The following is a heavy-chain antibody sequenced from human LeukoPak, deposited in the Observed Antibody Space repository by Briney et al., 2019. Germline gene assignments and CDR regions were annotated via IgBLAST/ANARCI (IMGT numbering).Heavy chain of an antibody. D-gene: IGHD3-3*01. V-gene: IGHV3-7*01. CDR3: AREKRFLEWLVDY. Sequence: GGSLRLSCAASGFTFSSYWMSWVRQAPGKGLEWVANIKQDGSEKYYMDSVKGRFTISRDNAKHSLYLQMNSLRAEDTAVYYCAREKRFLEWLVDYWGQGTLVTVSS. CDR1: GFTFSSYW. J-gene: IGHJ4*02. CDR2: IKQDGSEK.